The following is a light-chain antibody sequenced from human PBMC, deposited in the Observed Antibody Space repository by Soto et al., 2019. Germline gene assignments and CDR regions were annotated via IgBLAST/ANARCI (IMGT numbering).Light chain of an antibody. CDR1: QSISSW. CDR2: DAS. Sequence: DIQITQSPPTLSASVGDRVTITCRASQSISSWLAWYQQKPGKAPKLLIYDASYLERGVPSRFSGSGSGTEFTLTISSLQPDDLATYYCQQCTSFWTLAQGTKVDIK. CDR3: QQCTSFWT. V-gene: IGKV1-5*01. J-gene: IGKJ1*01.